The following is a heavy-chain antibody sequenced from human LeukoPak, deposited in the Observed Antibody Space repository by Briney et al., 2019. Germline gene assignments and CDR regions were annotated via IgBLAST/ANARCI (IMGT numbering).Heavy chain of an antibody. V-gene: IGHV4-59*01. CDR3: ARLEHNTFDY. Sequence: SETLSLTCTVSGASISSYYWSWIRQPPGKGPYYIAYISYSGSTTYNPSLQSRVTISLDTSKNQFSLKLCSVTAADTAVYYCARLEHNTFDYWGQGSLVTVSS. J-gene: IGHJ4*02. D-gene: IGHD1-1*01. CDR1: GASISSYY. CDR2: ISYSGST.